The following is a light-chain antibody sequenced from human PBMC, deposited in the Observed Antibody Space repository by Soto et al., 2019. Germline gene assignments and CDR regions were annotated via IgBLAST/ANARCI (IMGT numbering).Light chain of an antibody. CDR3: QQDYNLPT. CDR2: GAS. Sequence: EIVMTQSPATLSLSPGERATLSGSASQSVSSSYLSWYQHKPGQAPRLLIYGASTRATGIPARFSGSGAGTDFALTIISLKPADFAVYYCQQDYNLPTVGEGTKVEIQ. J-gene: IGKJ1*01. V-gene: IGKV3D-7*01. CDR1: QSVSSSY.